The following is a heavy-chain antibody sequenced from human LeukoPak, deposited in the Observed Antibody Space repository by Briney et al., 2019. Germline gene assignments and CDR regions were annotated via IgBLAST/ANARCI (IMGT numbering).Heavy chain of an antibody. J-gene: IGHJ4*02. CDR1: GYTFTNYY. V-gene: IGHV1-2*06. D-gene: IGHD4-17*01. Sequence: GASVKVSCKASGYTFTNYYIHWVQQAPGQGLEWMGRIKPNSGDTDYAQKFQGRVTMTRDTSISTAYMELSRLKFDDTAVYYCARDRDYGDYLGDYWGQGILVTVTS. CDR3: ARDRDYGDYLGDY. CDR2: IKPNSGDT.